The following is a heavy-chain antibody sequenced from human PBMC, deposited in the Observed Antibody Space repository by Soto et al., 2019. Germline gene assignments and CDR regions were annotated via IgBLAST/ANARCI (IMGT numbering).Heavy chain of an antibody. D-gene: IGHD3-22*01. CDR1: GFTFSSYS. Sequence: PGGSLRLSCAASGFTFSSYSMNWVRQAPGKGLEWVSYISSSSSTIYYADSVKGRFTISRDNAKNSLYLQMNSLRDEDTAVYYCARENYDSSGYYGMDVWGQGTTVTVSS. CDR2: ISSSSSTI. V-gene: IGHV3-48*02. J-gene: IGHJ6*02. CDR3: ARENYDSSGYYGMDV.